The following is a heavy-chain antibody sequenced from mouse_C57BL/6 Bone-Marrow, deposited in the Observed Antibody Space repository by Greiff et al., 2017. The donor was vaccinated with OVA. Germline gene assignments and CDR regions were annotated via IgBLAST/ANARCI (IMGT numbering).Heavy chain of an antibody. V-gene: IGHV5-4*01. CDR3: ARAGRWLVRFAY. D-gene: IGHD2-3*01. J-gene: IGHJ3*01. CDR1: GFTFSSYS. CDR2: ISAGGSDT. Sequence: EVQRVQSGGGLVKPGGSLKLSCAASGFTFSSYSMSWVRQTPEKRLEWVATISAGGSDTYYPDNVKGRFTITRDNAKNNLYLQMSHLKSEDTAMYYCARAGRWLVRFAYWGQGTVVTVTA.